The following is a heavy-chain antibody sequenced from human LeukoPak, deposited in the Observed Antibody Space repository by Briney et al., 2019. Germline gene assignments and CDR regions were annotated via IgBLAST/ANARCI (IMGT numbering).Heavy chain of an antibody. J-gene: IGHJ4*02. Sequence: GGSLRLSCEASGFGFSNSDMNWVRQAPGKGLEWVSYINSGSSTLYYADSVTGRLTISRDNAKKSLYLQMNSLRDEDTAVYYCATIVATMNDYWGQGTQVTVSS. D-gene: IGHD5-12*01. CDR3: ATIVATMNDY. CDR2: INSGSSTL. V-gene: IGHV3-48*02. CDR1: GFGFSNSD.